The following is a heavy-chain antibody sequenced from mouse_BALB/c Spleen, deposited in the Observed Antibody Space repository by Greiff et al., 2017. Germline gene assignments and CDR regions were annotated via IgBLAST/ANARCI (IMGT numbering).Heavy chain of an antibody. CDR2: INPSTGYT. V-gene: IGHV1-7*01. CDR3: ARSAELGYYFDY. D-gene: IGHD4-1*01. J-gene: IGHJ2*01. CDR1: GYTFTSYW. Sequence: QVQLQQSGAELAKPGASVKMSCKASGYTFTSYWMHWVKQRPGQGLEWIGYINPSTGYTEYNQKFKDKATLTADKSSSTAYMQLSSLTSEDSAVYYCARSAELGYYFDYWGQGTTLTVSS.